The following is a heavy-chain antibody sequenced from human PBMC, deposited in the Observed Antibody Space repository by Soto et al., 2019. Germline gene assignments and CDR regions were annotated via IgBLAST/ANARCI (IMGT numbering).Heavy chain of an antibody. CDR1: GFTFSNYA. CDR2: ISSSDST. CDR3: AKIRDYYCDY. Sequence: GGSLRLSCAASGFTFSNYAMSWVRQAPGKGLEWVSAISSSDSTYYADSVKGRFTISRDNSKNTLFLHMNSLRAADTAVYYCAKIRDYYCDYWGQGTLVTVSS. J-gene: IGHJ4*02. V-gene: IGHV3-23*01.